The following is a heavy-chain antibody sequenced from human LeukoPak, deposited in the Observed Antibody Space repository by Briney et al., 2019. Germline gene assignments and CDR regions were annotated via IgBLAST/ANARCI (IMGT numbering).Heavy chain of an antibody. Sequence: SETLSLTCAVYGGSFSGYYWSWIRQPPGKGLEWIGEINHSGSTNYNPSLKSRVTISVDTSKNQFSLKLSPVTAADTAVYYCARLNFWSGYGNWFDPWGQGTLATVSS. CDR1: GGSFSGYY. CDR3: ARLNFWSGYGNWFDP. V-gene: IGHV4-34*01. CDR2: INHSGST. J-gene: IGHJ5*02. D-gene: IGHD3-3*01.